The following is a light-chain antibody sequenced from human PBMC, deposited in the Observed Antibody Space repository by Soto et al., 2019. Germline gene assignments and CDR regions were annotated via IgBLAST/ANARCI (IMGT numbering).Light chain of an antibody. CDR2: LGS. CDR1: QSLLQSNGYNY. J-gene: IGKJ1*01. V-gene: IGKV2-28*01. Sequence: DIVMTQSPLSLPVTPGEPASISCRSSQSLLQSNGYNYLDWYLQKPGQSPQLLIYLGSNRAPGVPDRFSGSGSGTDFTLKINRVEAEDVEVYYCMQALQTPRTFGQGTNVEIK. CDR3: MQALQTPRT.